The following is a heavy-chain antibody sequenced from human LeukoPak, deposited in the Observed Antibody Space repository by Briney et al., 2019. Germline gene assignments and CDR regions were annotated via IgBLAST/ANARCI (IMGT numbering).Heavy chain of an antibody. CDR1: GGSISSSSYY. Sequence: SETLSLTCTVSGGSISSSSYYWGWIRQPPGKGLEWIGSIYYSGGTYYNPSLKSRVTISVDTSKNQFSLKLSSVTAADTAVYYCARVQVYYYDSSGQCFDYWGQGTLVTVSS. CDR3: ARVQVYYYDSSGQCFDY. V-gene: IGHV4-39*07. D-gene: IGHD3-22*01. J-gene: IGHJ4*02. CDR2: IYYSGGT.